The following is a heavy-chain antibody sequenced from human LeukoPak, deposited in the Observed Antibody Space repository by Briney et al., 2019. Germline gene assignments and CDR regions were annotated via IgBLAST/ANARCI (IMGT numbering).Heavy chain of an antibody. CDR1: XGTXSSYA. V-gene: IGHV1-69*05. J-gene: IGHJ4*02. CDR3: ARAGGYYDSSGYYPLDY. CDR2: IIPIFGTT. Sequence: SCKAXXGTXSSYAMSWVRQAPGQGLEWMGRIIPIFGTTNYAQKFQGRVTITTDASTSTAYLELSSLRSEDTAVYYCARAGGYYDSSGYYPLDYWGQGTLVTVSS. D-gene: IGHD3-22*01.